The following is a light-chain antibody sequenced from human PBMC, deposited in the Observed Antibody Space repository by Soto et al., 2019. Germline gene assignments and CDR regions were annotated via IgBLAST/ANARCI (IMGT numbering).Light chain of an antibody. CDR1: SSDVGGYYS. V-gene: IGLV2-14*01. CDR3: SSYTFTSTLVV. J-gene: IGLJ2*01. Sequence: QSVLTQPASVSGSPGQSITISCTATSSDVGGYYSVSWYQQNPGKAPKLMIYEVSKRPSGVSYRFSGSKSGNTASLTISGLQAEDEADYYCSSYTFTSTLVVFGGGTKLTVL. CDR2: EVS.